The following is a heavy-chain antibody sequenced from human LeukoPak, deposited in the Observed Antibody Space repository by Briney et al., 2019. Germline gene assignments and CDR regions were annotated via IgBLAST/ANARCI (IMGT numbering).Heavy chain of an antibody. CDR2: LSPNTGKT. V-gene: IGHV1-8*03. CDR1: VYSFSTFD. Sequence: ASVKVSCKASVYSFSTFDINWVRQAPGQGLEWMGWLSPNTGKTGYAQKFQDRVTITGNSSISTVDIELSSLTSDDTAVYYCARGPLTAEHYHYSMDVWGKGTTVTVSS. J-gene: IGHJ6*03. CDR3: ARGPLTAEHYHYSMDV. D-gene: IGHD7-27*01.